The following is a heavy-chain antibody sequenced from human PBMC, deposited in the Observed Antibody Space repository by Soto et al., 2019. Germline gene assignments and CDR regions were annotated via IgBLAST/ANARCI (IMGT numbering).Heavy chain of an antibody. CDR2: VYHTGRT. V-gene: IGHV4-61*01. D-gene: IGHD3-9*01. CDR1: GGSFSSGSFY. J-gene: IGHJ4*02. CDR3: ARDFDYFDL. Sequence: QVQLEESGPGLVKASETLSLTCSVSGGSFSSGSFYWSWIRQPPGKGLEWIGYVYHTGRTTYNPSLKSRVTVSMDRSKSQFSLELTSVTAADTAVYYCARDFDYFDLWGQGILVTVSS.